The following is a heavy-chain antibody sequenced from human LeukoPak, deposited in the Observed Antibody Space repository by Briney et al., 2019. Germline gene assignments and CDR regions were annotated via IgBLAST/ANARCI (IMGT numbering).Heavy chain of an antibody. CDR2: ISSSGINT. D-gene: IGHD3-22*01. CDR3: ARGLEDRHDSSGYYSNWFDP. CDR1: GFTFSKYA. Sequence: GGSLRLSCAASGFTFSKYAMTWVRQTPGKGLEWVSGISSSGINTCYPGSVKGRFTISRDNSKNTVFLQMNSLRAEDTAVYYCARGLEDRHDSSGYYSNWFDPWGQGTLVTVSS. V-gene: IGHV3-23*01. J-gene: IGHJ5*02.